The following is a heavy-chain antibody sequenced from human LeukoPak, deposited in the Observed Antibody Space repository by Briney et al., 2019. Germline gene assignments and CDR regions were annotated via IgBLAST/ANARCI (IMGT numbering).Heavy chain of an antibody. V-gene: IGHV1-69*01. CDR3: ARLTIAVAGTRTDY. CDR1: GGTFSSYA. D-gene: IGHD6-19*01. Sequence: GASVKVSCKASGGTFSSYAISWVRQAPGRGLEWMGGIIPIFGTANYAQKFQGRVTITADESTSTAYMELSSLRSEDTAVYYCARLTIAVAGTRTDYWGQGTLVTVSS. J-gene: IGHJ4*02. CDR2: IIPIFGTA.